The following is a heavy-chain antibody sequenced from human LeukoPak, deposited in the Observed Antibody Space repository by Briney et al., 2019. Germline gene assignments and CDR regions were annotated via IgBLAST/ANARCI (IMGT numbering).Heavy chain of an antibody. Sequence: ASVTVSFTASGYTFTSYGISWVRQAPGQGLEWMGWISAYNGNTNYAQKLQGRVTMTTDTSTSTAYMELRSLRSDDTAVYYCARDRYCSGGSCYVFDYWGQGTLVTVSS. V-gene: IGHV1-18*01. CDR2: ISAYNGNT. D-gene: IGHD2-15*01. J-gene: IGHJ4*02. CDR3: ARDRYCSGGSCYVFDY. CDR1: GYTFTSYG.